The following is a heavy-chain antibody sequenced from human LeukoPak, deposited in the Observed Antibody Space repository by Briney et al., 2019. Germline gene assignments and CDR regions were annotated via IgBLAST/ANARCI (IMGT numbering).Heavy chain of an antibody. D-gene: IGHD6-13*01. J-gene: IGHJ6*03. CDR3: ARRSGIAAAGTSTNYYYMDV. V-gene: IGHV4-59*12. CDR2: IYYSGST. Sequence: SETLSLTCTVSGGSISSYYWSWIRQPPGKGLEWIGYIYYSGSTNYNPSLKSRVTISVDTSKNQFSLKLSSVTAADTAVYYCARRSGIAAAGTSTNYYYMDVWGKGTTVTISS. CDR1: GGSISSYY.